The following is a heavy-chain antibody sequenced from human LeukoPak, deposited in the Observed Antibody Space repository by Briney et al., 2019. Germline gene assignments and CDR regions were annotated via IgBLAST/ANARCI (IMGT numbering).Heavy chain of an antibody. CDR3: ARQGYGGIDAFDI. J-gene: IGHJ3*02. D-gene: IGHD4-23*01. CDR2: INPNSGGT. CDR1: GYTFTGYY. Sequence: ASVKVSCKASGYTFTGYYMHWVRQAAGQGLEWMGWINPNSGGTNYAQKFQGRVTMTRDTSISTAYMELSRLRSDDTAVYYCARQGYGGIDAFDIWGQGTMVTVSS. V-gene: IGHV1-2*02.